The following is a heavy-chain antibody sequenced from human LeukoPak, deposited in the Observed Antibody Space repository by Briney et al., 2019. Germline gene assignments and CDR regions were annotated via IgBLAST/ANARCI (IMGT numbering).Heavy chain of an antibody. Sequence: ASVKVSCKASGYTFTGYYMHWVRQAPGQGLEWMAWINPNSGGTYYAQNFHDRITVTRDTSISTAYMELSRLRSNDTAIYYCARANALYCSSTSCLFDYWGQGTLVTVSS. J-gene: IGHJ4*02. CDR1: GYTFTGYY. D-gene: IGHD2-2*01. V-gene: IGHV1-2*02. CDR2: INPNSGGT. CDR3: ARANALYCSSTSCLFDY.